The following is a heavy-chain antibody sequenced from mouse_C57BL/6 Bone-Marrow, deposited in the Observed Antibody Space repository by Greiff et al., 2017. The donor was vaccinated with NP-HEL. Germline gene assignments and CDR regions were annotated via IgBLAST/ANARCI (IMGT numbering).Heavy chain of an antibody. V-gene: IGHV1-76*01. CDR2: IYPGSGNT. CDR3: ARRGIYYYGSSPHWYFDV. Sequence: QVQLKESGAELVRPGASVKLSCKASGYTFTDYYINWVKQRPGQGLEWIARIYPGSGNTYYNEKFKGQATLTAEQSSSTAYMQLSSLTSEDSAVYFCARRGIYYYGSSPHWYFDVWGTGTTVTVSS. CDR1: GYTFTDYY. J-gene: IGHJ1*03. D-gene: IGHD1-1*01.